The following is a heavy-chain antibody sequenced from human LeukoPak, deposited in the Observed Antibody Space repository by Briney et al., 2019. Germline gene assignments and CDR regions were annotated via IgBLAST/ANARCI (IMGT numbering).Heavy chain of an antibody. CDR2: KREDGSEK. CDR1: RFTFNNYW. Sequence: KPGGSLRLSCAASRFTFNNYWMMWVRQAPGKGLEWVTNKREDGSEKNYVDSVKGRFTISRDNAKISLYLKMNSLRVEDTAVYYCATDRKVGTWDPRIDYWGQGTLVTVSS. D-gene: IGHD4-23*01. CDR3: ATDRKVGTWDPRIDY. J-gene: IGHJ4*02. V-gene: IGHV3-7*01.